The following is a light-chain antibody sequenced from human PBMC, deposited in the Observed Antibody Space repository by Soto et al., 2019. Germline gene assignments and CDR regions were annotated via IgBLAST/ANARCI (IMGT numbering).Light chain of an antibody. CDR2: AVS. CDR3: QQYNKWPPWT. J-gene: IGKJ1*01. CDR1: QSVRNN. Sequence: EIVMTQSPVTLSVSPGEVATLFCRASQSVRNNLAWYQQKPGLAPRLLIYAVSTRATGVPARFSGNWSETEFTLTISGLQSDDSALYYCQQYNKWPPWTFGQGTKVEIK. V-gene: IGKV3-15*01.